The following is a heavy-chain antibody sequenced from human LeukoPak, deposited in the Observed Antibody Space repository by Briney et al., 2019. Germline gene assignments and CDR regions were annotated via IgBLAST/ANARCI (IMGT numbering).Heavy chain of an antibody. J-gene: IGHJ4*02. CDR1: GGSFSGYY. Sequence: SETLSLTCAVYGGSFSGYYWSWIRQPPGKGMEWIWEINHIGSTNYNQSLKSRVTISVDTSKNQFSLKLSSVTAADTAVYYCARWSYYYDSSGYYSPYYFDYWGQGTLVTVSS. CDR3: ARWSYYYDSSGYYSPYYFDY. V-gene: IGHV4-34*01. CDR2: INHIGST. D-gene: IGHD3-22*01.